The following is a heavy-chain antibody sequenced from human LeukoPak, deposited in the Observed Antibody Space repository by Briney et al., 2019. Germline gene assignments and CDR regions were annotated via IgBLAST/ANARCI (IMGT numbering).Heavy chain of an antibody. D-gene: IGHD3-10*01. CDR1: GFTFGDYA. CDR3: TRGITMVRS. J-gene: IGHJ5*02. V-gene: IGHV3-49*04. CDR2: IRGKAYGGTT. Sequence: QPGRSLRLSCTASGFTFGDYAMSWVRQAPGKGLEWVGFIRGKAYGGTTEYAASVKGRFTISRDDSKSIAYLQMNSLKTEDTAVYYCTRGITMVRSWGQGTLVTVSS.